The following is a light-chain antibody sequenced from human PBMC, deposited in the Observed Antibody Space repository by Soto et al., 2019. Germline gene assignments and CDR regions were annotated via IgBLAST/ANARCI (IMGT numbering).Light chain of an antibody. CDR2: DVT. CDR3: CSHAGSYTFRV. CDR1: SSDVGGSDY. Sequence: QSALTQPRSVSGSPGQSVTISCTGTSSDVGGSDYVSRFQHYPGKGPKLLIYDVTRRPSGVPDRFSGSKSGNTASLTISGLQVEDEADYYCCSHAGSYTFRVFGTGTKLTVL. V-gene: IGLV2-11*01. J-gene: IGLJ1*01.